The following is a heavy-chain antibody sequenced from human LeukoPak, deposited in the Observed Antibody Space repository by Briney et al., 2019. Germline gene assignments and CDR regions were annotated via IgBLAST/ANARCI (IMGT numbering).Heavy chain of an antibody. J-gene: IGHJ4*02. V-gene: IGHV1-69*06. CDR2: IIPIFGTA. CDR1: GGTFSSYA. D-gene: IGHD3-16*02. Sequence: ASVKVSCKASGGTFSSYAISWVRQAPGQALEWMGRIIPIFGTANYAQKFQGRVTITADKSTSTAYMELSSLRSEDTAVYYCASRVDYVWGSYRYHDYWGQGTLVTVSS. CDR3: ASRVDYVWGSYRYHDY.